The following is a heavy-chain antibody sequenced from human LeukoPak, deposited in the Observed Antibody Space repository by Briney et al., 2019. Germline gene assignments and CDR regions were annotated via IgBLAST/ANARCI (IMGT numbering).Heavy chain of an antibody. CDR3: ATDLWSGRPRFLEWLSPLADRRY. CDR2: FDPEDGET. Sequence: GASVKVSCKVSGYTLTELSMHWVRQAPGKGLEWMGGFDPEDGETIYAQKFQGRVTMTEDTSTDTAYMELSSLRSEDTAVYYCATDLWSGRPRFLEWLSPLADRRYWGQGTLVTVSS. CDR1: GYTLTELS. V-gene: IGHV1-24*01. D-gene: IGHD3-3*01. J-gene: IGHJ4*02.